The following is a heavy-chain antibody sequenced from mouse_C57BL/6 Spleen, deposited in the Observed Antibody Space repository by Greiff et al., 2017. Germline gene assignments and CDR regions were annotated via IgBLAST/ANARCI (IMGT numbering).Heavy chain of an antibody. D-gene: IGHD2-2*01. V-gene: IGHV1-54*01. J-gene: IGHJ4*01. Sequence: QVQLKESGAELVRPGTSVKVSCKASGYAFTNYLIEWVKQRPGQGLEWIGVINPGSGGTNYNEKFKGKATLTADKSSSTAYMQLSSLTSEDSAVYFCARYGNDEAMDYWGQGTSVTVSS. CDR3: ARYGNDEAMDY. CDR1: GYAFTNYL. CDR2: INPGSGGT.